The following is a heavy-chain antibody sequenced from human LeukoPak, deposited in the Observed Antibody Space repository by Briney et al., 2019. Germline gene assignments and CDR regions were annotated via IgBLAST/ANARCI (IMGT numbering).Heavy chain of an antibody. J-gene: IGHJ4*02. CDR2: IYHSGST. CDR1: GYSISSGYY. D-gene: IGHD2-2*01. V-gene: IGHV4-38-2*02. CDR3: ARGATPIVVVPAAISPRAAAAGGVFDY. Sequence: SETLSLTCTVSGYSISSGYYWGWIRQPPGKGLEWIGSIYHSGSTYYNPPLKSRVTISVDTSKNQFSLKLSSVTAADTAVYYCARGATPIVVVPAAISPRAAAAGGVFDYWGQGTLVTVSS.